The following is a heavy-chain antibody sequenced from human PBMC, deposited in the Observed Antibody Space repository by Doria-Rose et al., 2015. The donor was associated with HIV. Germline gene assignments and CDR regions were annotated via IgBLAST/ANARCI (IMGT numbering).Heavy chain of an antibody. D-gene: IGHD3-3*01. V-gene: IGHV1-46*01. CDR3: ARERFRTEWPPRSFDI. Sequence: IHWVRQAPGQGLELMGIINPSGGSTSYAQKFQGRVTLTRDTSTSIVYMELSSLSSEDTAVYYCARERFRTEWPPRSFDIWGQGTMVTVSS. J-gene: IGHJ3*02. CDR2: INPSGGST.